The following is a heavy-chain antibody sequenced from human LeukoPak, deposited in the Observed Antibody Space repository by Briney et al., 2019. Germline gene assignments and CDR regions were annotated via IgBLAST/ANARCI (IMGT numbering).Heavy chain of an antibody. D-gene: IGHD3-10*01. CDR3: ARDHWTTLEYGSGSYSYYFDY. CDR2: IWYDGSNE. V-gene: IGHV3-33*01. Sequence: GGSLRLSCAASGFTFSSYGMHWVRQAPGKGLEWVAVIWYDGSNEYYADSVSGRFTISRDNSKNTLYLQMNSLRAEDTAVYYCARDHWTTLEYGSGSYSYYFDYWGQGTLVTVSS. CDR1: GFTFSSYG. J-gene: IGHJ4*02.